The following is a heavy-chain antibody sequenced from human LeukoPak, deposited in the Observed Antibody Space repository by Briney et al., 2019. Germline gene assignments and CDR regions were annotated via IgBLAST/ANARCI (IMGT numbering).Heavy chain of an antibody. V-gene: IGHV1-18*01. CDR2: INCYNGNT. J-gene: IGHJ4*02. CDR3: ARGLDAAAGLANFDY. CDR1: GYTFSYFG. Sequence: ASVRVSCKASGYTFSYFGINWVRQAPGQGLEWIGWINCYNGNTNYAQKSEGRLTLTTDTVTSTVYMELGNLRYDDTAVYYCARGLDAAAGLANFDYWGQGTLVTVSS. D-gene: IGHD6-25*01.